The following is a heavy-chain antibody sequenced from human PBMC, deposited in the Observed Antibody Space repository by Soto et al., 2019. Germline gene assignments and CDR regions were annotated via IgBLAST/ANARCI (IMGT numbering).Heavy chain of an antibody. J-gene: IGHJ6*02. Sequence: LSLTCTVSGGSISSYYWSWIRQPPGKGLEWIGYIYYSGSTNYNPSLKSRVTISVDTSKNQFSLKLSSVTAADTAVYYCAREGVSSSWYNYYAMDVWGQGTTVTVSS. CDR2: IYYSGST. D-gene: IGHD6-13*01. CDR1: GGSISSYY. V-gene: IGHV4-59*01. CDR3: AREGVSSSWYNYYAMDV.